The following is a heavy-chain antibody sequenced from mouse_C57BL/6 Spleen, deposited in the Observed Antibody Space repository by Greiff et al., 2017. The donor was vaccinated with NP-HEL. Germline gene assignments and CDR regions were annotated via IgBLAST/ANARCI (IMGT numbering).Heavy chain of an antibody. D-gene: IGHD1-1*01. CDR1: GYTFTSYW. V-gene: IGHV1-69*01. CDR3: AKGYYGSSPYSFDY. CDR2: IDPSDSDT. Sequence: QVQLQQPGAELVMPGASVKLSCKASGYTFTSYWMHWVKQRPGQGLEWIGEIDPSDSDTNYNQKFKGKATLTVDKSSSTAYMQLSSLTSEDSAVYYCAKGYYGSSPYSFDYWGQGTTLTVSS. J-gene: IGHJ2*01.